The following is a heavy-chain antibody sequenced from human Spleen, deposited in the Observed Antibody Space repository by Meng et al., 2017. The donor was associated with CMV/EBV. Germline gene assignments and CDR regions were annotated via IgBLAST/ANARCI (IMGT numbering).Heavy chain of an antibody. CDR3: ARGNPVSRYNWNLGGYWYFDL. V-gene: IGHV4-34*01. CDR1: GGSFSGYY. D-gene: IGHD1-7*01. J-gene: IGHJ2*01. CDR2: INHSGST. Sequence: SETLSLTCAVYGGSFSGYYWSWIRQPPGKGLEWIGEINHSGSTNYNPCLKSRVTISVDTSKNQFSLKLSSVTAADTAVYYCARGNPVSRYNWNLGGYWYFDLWGRGTLVTVSS.